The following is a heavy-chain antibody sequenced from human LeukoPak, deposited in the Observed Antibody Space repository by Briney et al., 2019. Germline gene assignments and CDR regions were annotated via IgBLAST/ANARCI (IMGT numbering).Heavy chain of an antibody. CDR3: AAQKRGTSRPYYFDY. CDR2: ISGSGGNT. Sequence: GGVLILSCAASGFTFSSYGMSWVRQAPGKGLEWVSTISGSGGNTYYADSVKGRFSISRDNSKNTWYLQMKSLGAEEPAVYYCAAQKRGTSRPYYFDYWGQGTLLTVSS. V-gene: IGHV3-23*01. CDR1: GFTFSSYG. J-gene: IGHJ4*02. D-gene: IGHD6-6*01.